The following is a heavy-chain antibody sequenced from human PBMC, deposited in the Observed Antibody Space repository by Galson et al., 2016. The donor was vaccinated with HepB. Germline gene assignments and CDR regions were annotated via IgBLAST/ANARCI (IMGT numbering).Heavy chain of an antibody. CDR1: GFSFSDYA. Sequence: SLRLSCAASGFSFSDYAVHWVRQAPGKGLEWVAVISYDGSNNYYTDSVKGRFTISRDNSKKTLYLQMNSLRAEDTAVYYCARDDDYIWGSYRYTRPVPQYYFDYWGQGTLVTVSS. CDR3: ARDDDYIWGSYRYTRPVPQYYFDY. V-gene: IGHV3-30-3*01. CDR2: ISYDGSNN. J-gene: IGHJ4*02. D-gene: IGHD3-16*02.